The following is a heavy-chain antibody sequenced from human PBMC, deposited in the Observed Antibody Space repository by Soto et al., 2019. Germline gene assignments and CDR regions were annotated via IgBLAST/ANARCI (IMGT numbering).Heavy chain of an antibody. CDR2: IYDSGST. CDR3: ARSKVFLAFDI. CDR1: GGSISSGGYH. Sequence: SETLSLTCTVSGGSISSGGYHWSWIRQHPGKGLEWIGYIYDSGSTYYNPSLKSRPTISVDTSKNQFSLKLSSVTAADTAVYYCARSKVFLAFDIWCQGTMVNVSS. J-gene: IGHJ3*02. V-gene: IGHV4-31*03.